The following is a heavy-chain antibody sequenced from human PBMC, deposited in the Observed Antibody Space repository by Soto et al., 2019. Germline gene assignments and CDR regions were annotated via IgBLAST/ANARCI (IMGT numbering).Heavy chain of an antibody. CDR3: AREYTAWPLAYGLDV. CDR2: ISSRSDI. J-gene: IGHJ6*02. Sequence: PGGSLRLSCVGSGFTFSTYSINWVRQSPGKGLEWVSSISSRSDIYYADSVKGRFTISRDNAKNSVSLQMNSLRAEDTAVYYCAREYTAWPLAYGLDVWGQGTTVTVSS. CDR1: GFTFSTYS. D-gene: IGHD2-2*02. V-gene: IGHV3-21*01.